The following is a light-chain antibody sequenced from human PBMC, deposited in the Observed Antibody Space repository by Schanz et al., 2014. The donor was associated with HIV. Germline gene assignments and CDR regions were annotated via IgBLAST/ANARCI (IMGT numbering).Light chain of an antibody. Sequence: ETVLTQSPGSLSLSPGERATLSCRASQSISNTYLAWYQQKPGQAPRLLLYGASRRATGIPDRFSGSGSGTEFTLTISSLQSEDFAVYYCQQYGSSITFGQGTRLEIK. V-gene: IGKV3-20*01. CDR1: QSISNTY. CDR3: QQYGSSIT. CDR2: GAS. J-gene: IGKJ5*01.